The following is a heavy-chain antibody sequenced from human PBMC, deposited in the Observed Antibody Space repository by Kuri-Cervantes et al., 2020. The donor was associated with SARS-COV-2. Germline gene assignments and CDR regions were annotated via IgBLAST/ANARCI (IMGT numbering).Heavy chain of an antibody. CDR1: GFTFSDYY. CDR2: ISSSGSTI. Sequence: GESLKISCAASGFTFSDYYMSWIRQAPGKGLEWVSYISSSGSTIYYADSVKGRFTISRDNAKNSLYLQMNSLRAEDTAVYYCARRGAGSSSAAFDIWGLGTMVTVSS. V-gene: IGHV3-11*04. J-gene: IGHJ3*02. D-gene: IGHD6-6*01. CDR3: ARRGAGSSSAAFDI.